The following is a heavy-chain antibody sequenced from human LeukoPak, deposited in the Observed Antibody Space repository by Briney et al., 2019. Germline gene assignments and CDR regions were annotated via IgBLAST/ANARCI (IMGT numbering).Heavy chain of an antibody. CDR2: ISYDGSNK. Sequence: GGSLRLSCAASGFTFSSYAMHWVRQAPGKGLEWVAVISYDGSNKYYADSVKGRFTISRDNSKNTLYLQMNSLRAEDTAVYYCAKAATTVTTSYWYFDLWGRGTLATVSS. J-gene: IGHJ2*01. CDR3: AKAATTVTTSYWYFDL. CDR1: GFTFSSYA. D-gene: IGHD4-17*01. V-gene: IGHV3-30*04.